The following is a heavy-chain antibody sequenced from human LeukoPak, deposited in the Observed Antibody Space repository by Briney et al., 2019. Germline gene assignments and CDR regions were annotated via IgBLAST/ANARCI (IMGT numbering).Heavy chain of an antibody. Sequence: GGSLRLSCAASGFKFDDYGMSWVRQVPGKGLEWVSGINWNGGSRGYADSVKGRFTISRDNAKNSVYLQMDSLRSEDTAFYHCARDRCSSTSCYNTPNWFDPWGQGTLVTVSS. CDR1: GFKFDDYG. D-gene: IGHD2-2*02. J-gene: IGHJ5*02. V-gene: IGHV3-20*01. CDR2: INWNGGSR. CDR3: ARDRCSSTSCYNTPNWFDP.